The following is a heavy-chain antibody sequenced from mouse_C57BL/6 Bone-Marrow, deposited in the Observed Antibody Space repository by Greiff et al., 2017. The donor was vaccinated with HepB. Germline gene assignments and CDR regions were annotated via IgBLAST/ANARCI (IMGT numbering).Heavy chain of an antibody. V-gene: IGHV3-6*01. D-gene: IGHD1-1*01. J-gene: IGHJ4*01. Sequence: EVQLVESGPGLVKPSQSLSLTCSVTGYSITSGYYWNWIRQFPGNKLEWMGYISYDGSNNYNPSLKNRISITRDTSKNQFFLKLNSVTTEDTATYYCARGILRSMDYWGQGTSVTVSS. CDR2: ISYDGSN. CDR1: GYSITSGYY. CDR3: ARGILRSMDY.